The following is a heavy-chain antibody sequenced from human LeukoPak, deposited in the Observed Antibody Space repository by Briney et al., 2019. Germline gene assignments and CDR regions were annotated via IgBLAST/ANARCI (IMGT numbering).Heavy chain of an antibody. J-gene: IGHJ6*03. CDR1: GFTFSSYS. CDR3: ARDHIVVVPAAMRGDDYYYYYMDV. CDR2: ISSSSSTI. Sequence: PGGSLRLSCAASGFTFSSYSMNWVRQAPGKGLEWVSYISSSSSTIYYADSVKGRFTSSRDNAKNSLYLQMNSLRAEDTAVYYCARDHIVVVPAAMRGDDYYYYYMDVWGKGTTVTVSS. D-gene: IGHD2-2*01. V-gene: IGHV3-48*01.